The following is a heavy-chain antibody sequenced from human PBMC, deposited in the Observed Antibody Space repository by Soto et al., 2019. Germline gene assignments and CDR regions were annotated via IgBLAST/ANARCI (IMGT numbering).Heavy chain of an antibody. CDR2: INHSGST. V-gene: IGHV4-34*01. CDR3: ARVAPYTAAAGMSLRYYFDY. D-gene: IGHD6-13*01. CDR1: GGSFSGYY. Sequence: SETLSLTCAVYGGSFSGYYWSWIRQHPGKGLEWIGEINHSGSTNYNPSLKSRVTISVDTSKNQFSLKLSSVTAADTAVYYCARVAPYTAAAGMSLRYYFDYWGQGTLVTVSS. J-gene: IGHJ4*02.